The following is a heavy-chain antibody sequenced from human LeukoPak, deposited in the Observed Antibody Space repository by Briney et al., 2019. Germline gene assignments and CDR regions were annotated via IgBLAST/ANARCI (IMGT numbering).Heavy chain of an antibody. CDR2: ISWNSGTI. CDR3: AKDRSPGIAAAGSDY. D-gene: IGHD6-13*01. V-gene: IGHV3-9*01. Sequence: GRSLRLSCAASGFTFDDYGMHWVRQAPGKGLEWVAGISWNSGTIAYADSVKGRFTISRDNAKNSLYLQMNSLRAEDTALYYCAKDRSPGIAAAGSDYWGQGTLVTVSS. J-gene: IGHJ4*02. CDR1: GFTFDDYG.